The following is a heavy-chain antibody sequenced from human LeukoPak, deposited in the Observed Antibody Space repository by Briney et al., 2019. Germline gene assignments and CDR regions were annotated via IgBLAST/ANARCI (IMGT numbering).Heavy chain of an antibody. V-gene: IGHV1-2*06. CDR2: INPNSGGT. J-gene: IGHJ4*02. CDR1: GYTFTAYY. CDR3: ANSELGYSSGWPIDY. Sequence: GASVKVSCKASGYTFTAYYMHWVRQAPGQGLEWMGRINPNSGGTNYAQKFQGRVTMTRDTSISTAYMELSRLRSDDTAVYYCANSELGYSSGWPIDYWGQGTLVTVSS. D-gene: IGHD6-19*01.